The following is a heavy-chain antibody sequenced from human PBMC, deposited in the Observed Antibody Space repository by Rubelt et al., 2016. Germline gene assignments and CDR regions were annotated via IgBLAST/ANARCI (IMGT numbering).Heavy chain of an antibody. CDR2: ITHSGNT. CDR1: GGSFSGYY. J-gene: IGHJ4*02. CDR3: ARQYSGSYRIDY. D-gene: IGHD1-26*01. Sequence: QVQLQQWGAGLLKPSETLSLTSAVYGGSFSGYYWSWIRQPPGKGLEWIGEITHSGNTNYNPSLKSRVTMSVDTSKNQFSRKLSPVTAADTAVDYCARQYSGSYRIDYWGQGTLLTVSS. V-gene: IGHV4-34*01.